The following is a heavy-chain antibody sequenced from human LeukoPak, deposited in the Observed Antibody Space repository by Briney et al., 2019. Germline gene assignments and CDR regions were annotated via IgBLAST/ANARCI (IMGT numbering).Heavy chain of an antibody. CDR3: AKDRMEGITMFGVVTPTFDY. CDR1: GFIFSNYG. D-gene: IGHD3-3*01. Sequence: PGGSLRLSCAASGFIFSNYGINWVRQAPGKGLEWVAVISYDGRSKNYADSVKGRFTISRDTSKDIVYLQMDSLRIDDTAVYYCAKDRMEGITMFGVVTPTFDYGGQGALVTVSS. V-gene: IGHV3-30*18. J-gene: IGHJ4*02. CDR2: ISYDGRSK.